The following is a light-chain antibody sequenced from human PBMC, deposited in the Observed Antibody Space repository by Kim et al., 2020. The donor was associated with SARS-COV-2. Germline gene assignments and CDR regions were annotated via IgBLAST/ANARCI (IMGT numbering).Light chain of an antibody. CDR3: LQHSTYPIT. J-gene: IGKJ5*01. CDR1: HDIRND. Sequence: ASVGDRDTATCRASHDIRNDLGWYQQNPGRAPKRLIYGASSLHSGVPSRFSGSGSGTEFTLTVSSVQPEDFATYFCLQHSTYPITFGQGTRLEIK. V-gene: IGKV1-17*01. CDR2: GAS.